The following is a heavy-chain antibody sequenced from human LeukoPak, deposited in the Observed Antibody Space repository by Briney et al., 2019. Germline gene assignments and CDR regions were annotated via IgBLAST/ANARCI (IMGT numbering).Heavy chain of an antibody. D-gene: IGHD1-26*01. V-gene: IGHV3-66*01. CDR3: AKEEARWEWFDP. J-gene: IGHJ5*02. CDR1: GFTVNTND. Sequence: GGSLRLSCAASGFTVNTNDMSWVRQAPGKGLEWVSVIDSSGRTFYADSVKGRFTISRDNSKNTLDLQMNSLRVEDTAVYYCAKEEARWEWFDPWGQGTLVTVSS. CDR2: IDSSGRT.